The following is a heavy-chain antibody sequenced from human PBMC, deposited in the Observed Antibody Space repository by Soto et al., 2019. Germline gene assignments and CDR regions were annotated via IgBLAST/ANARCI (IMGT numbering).Heavy chain of an antibody. V-gene: IGHV3-7*01. Sequence: GSLRLSCAASGFTFSSYWMSWVRQAPGKGLEWVANIKQDGSEKYYVDSVKGRFTISRDNAKNSLYLQMNSLRAEDTAVYYCASGPEMYYYDSSGYLYWGQGTLVTVSS. CDR1: GFTFSSYW. CDR3: ASGPEMYYYDSSGYLY. CDR2: IKQDGSEK. J-gene: IGHJ4*02. D-gene: IGHD3-22*01.